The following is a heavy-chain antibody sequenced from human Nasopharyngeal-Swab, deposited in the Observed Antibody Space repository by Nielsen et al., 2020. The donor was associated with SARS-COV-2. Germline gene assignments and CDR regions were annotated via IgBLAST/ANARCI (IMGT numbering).Heavy chain of an antibody. J-gene: IGHJ3*02. CDR3: ARNINDYGDCHGVLDI. V-gene: IGHV2-70*11. D-gene: IGHD4-17*01. CDR2: IDWDDDK. Sequence: SGPTLVKPTQTLTLTCTFSGFSLSTSAMCVSWIRQPPGKALEWLARIDWDDDKYYSTSLKTRLTISKDTSKNQVVLTMTNMDPVDTATYYCARNINDYGDCHGVLDIWGQGTMVTVSS. CDR1: GFSLSTSAMC.